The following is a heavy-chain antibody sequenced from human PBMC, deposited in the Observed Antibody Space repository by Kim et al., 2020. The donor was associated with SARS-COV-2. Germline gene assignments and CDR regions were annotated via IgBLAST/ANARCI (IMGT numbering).Heavy chain of an antibody. Sequence: KGRFTIYRDNAKNSLYLQMKSQRAEDTAVYYCATLTRKRYCSGGSCYFDYWGQGTLVTVSS. D-gene: IGHD2-15*01. V-gene: IGHV3-48*03. CDR3: ATLTRKRYCSGGSCYFDY. J-gene: IGHJ4*02.